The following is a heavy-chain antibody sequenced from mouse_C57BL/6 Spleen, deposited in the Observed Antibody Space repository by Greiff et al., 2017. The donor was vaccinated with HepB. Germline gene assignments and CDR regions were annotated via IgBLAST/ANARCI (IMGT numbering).Heavy chain of an antibody. D-gene: IGHD1-1*01. CDR1: GYTFTSYW. Sequence: VQLQQPGTELVKPGASVKLSCKASGYTFTSYWMHWVKQRPGQGLEWIGNINPSNGGTNYNEKFKSKATLTVDKSSSTAYMQLSSLTSEDSAVYYCAAITTVVAHYFDYWGQGTTLTVSS. CDR3: AAITTVVAHYFDY. J-gene: IGHJ2*01. CDR2: INPSNGGT. V-gene: IGHV1-53*01.